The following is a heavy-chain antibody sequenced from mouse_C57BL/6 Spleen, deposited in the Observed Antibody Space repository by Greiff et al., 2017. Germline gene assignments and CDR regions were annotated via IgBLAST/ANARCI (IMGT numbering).Heavy chain of an antibody. Sequence: VLLVESGAELVKPGASVKMSCKASGYTFTTYPIEWMKQNPGQSLEWIGNFHPYNDDTKYNEKFKGKATLTVEKSSSTVYLELSRLTSDDSAGYYWGKGGNWDDWGKGTTLTVSS. J-gene: IGHJ2*01. CDR1: GYTFTTYP. D-gene: IGHD2-1*01. V-gene: IGHV1-47*01. CDR3: GKGGNWDD. CDR2: FHPYNDDT.